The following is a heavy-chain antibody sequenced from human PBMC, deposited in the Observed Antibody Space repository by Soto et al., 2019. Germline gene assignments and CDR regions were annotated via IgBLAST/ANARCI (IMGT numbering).Heavy chain of an antibody. J-gene: IGHJ4*02. V-gene: IGHV4-34*01. D-gene: IGHD6-6*01. CDR1: GGSFSGYY. Sequence: SETLSLTCAVYGGSFSGYYLSWIRQPPGKGLEWIGEINHSGSTNYNPSLKSRVTISVDTSKNQFSLKLSSVTAADTAVYYCARWGYSSSSTYFDYWGQGTLVTVSS. CDR3: ARWGYSSSSTYFDY. CDR2: INHSGST.